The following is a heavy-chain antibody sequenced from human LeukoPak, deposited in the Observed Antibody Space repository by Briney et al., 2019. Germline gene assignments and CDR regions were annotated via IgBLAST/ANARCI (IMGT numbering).Heavy chain of an antibody. CDR1: GFTFSSYA. Sequence: GGSLRLSCAASGFTFSSYAMSWVRQAPGRGLEWVSLISGSGDKAYYADSVKGRFTISRDNSKNTLYLQVNSLRADDTAVYYCAKDDPNDYKPWIYWGQGTLVIVSS. CDR3: AKDDPNDYKPWIY. V-gene: IGHV3-23*01. J-gene: IGHJ4*02. D-gene: IGHD4-11*01. CDR2: ISGSGDKA.